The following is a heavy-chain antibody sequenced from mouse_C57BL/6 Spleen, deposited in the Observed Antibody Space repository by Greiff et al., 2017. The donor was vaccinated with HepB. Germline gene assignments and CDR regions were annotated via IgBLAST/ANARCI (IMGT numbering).Heavy chain of an antibody. CDR3: ARKVTTGGYAMDY. CDR1: GYTFTDYN. V-gene: IGHV1-22*01. J-gene: IGHJ4*01. D-gene: IGHD2-2*01. CDR2: INPTNGGT. Sequence: VQLQQSGPELVKPGASVKMSCKASGYTFTDYNMHWVKQSHGKSLEWIGYINPTNGGTSYNQKFKGKATLTVNKSSSTAYMELRSLTSEDSAVYYCARKVTTGGYAMDYWGQGTSVTVSS.